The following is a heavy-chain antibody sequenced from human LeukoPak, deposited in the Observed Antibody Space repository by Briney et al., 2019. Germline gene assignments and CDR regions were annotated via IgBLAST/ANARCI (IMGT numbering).Heavy chain of an antibody. CDR3: ARLRRGENVIRFLEWKNWFDP. D-gene: IGHD3-3*01. J-gene: IGHJ5*02. CDR2: IYPGDSDT. Sequence: GESLKISCKGSGYSFTSYWIGWVRQMPGKGLEWMGIIYPGDSDTRYSPSFQGQVTISADKSISTAYLQWSSLKASDTAMYYCARLRRGENVIRFLEWKNWFDPWGQGTLVTVSS. CDR1: GYSFTSYW. V-gene: IGHV5-51*01.